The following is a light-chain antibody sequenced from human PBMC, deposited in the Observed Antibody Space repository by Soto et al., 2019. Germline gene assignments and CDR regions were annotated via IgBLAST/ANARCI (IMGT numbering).Light chain of an antibody. V-gene: IGLV3-21*04. CDR3: QVWDTTSDHLYV. CDR1: NIGSKG. Sequence: SYELTQPPSVSVAPGQTASVSCGGDNIGSKGVHCYQQKPGQAPILVIYYDRDRPSGIPERFSGSNSGNTATLTISGVEAGDEADYYCQVWDTTSDHLYVFGPGTKLTVL. CDR2: YDR. J-gene: IGLJ1*01.